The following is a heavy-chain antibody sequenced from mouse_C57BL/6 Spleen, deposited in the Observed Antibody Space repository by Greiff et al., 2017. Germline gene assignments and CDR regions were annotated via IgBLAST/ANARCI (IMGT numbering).Heavy chain of an antibody. V-gene: IGHV1-52*01. CDR1: GYTFTSYW. Sequence: QQSCKASGYTFTSYWMHWVKQRPIQGLEWIGNIDPSDSETHYNQKFKDKATLTVDKSSSTAYMQLSSLTSEDSAVYYCARGYDYDPYYAMDYWGQGTSVTVSS. CDR2: IDPSDSET. J-gene: IGHJ4*01. CDR3: ARGYDYDPYYAMDY. D-gene: IGHD2-4*01.